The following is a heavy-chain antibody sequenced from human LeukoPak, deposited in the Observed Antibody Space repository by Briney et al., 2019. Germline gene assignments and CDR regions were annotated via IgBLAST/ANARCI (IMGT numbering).Heavy chain of an antibody. CDR3: AKDRYDSSGYYSPYYFDY. CDR1: GFTFSSYG. J-gene: IGHJ4*02. CDR2: ISYDGSNK. V-gene: IGHV3-30*18. Sequence: PGRSLRLSCAASGFTFSSYGMHWVRQAPGKGLEWVAVISYDGSNKYYADSVKGRFTISRDNSKNTLYLQMNSLRAEDTAVYYCAKDRYDSSGYYSPYYFDYWGQGTLATVSS. D-gene: IGHD3-22*01.